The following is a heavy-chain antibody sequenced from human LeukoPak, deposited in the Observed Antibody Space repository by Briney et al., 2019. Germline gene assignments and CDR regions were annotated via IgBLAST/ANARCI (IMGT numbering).Heavy chain of an antibody. Sequence: ASVKVSCKASGFTFTSHDYNWVRQATGQGLEWMGWMNPNSGNTGYAQEFQGRVTMTRDTSISTAYMELSSLSSEDTAVYYCARDVRGAAAADDPFDIWGQGTMVTVSS. D-gene: IGHD6-13*01. J-gene: IGHJ3*02. CDR3: ARDVRGAAAADDPFDI. CDR1: GFTFTSHD. CDR2: MNPNSGNT. V-gene: IGHV1-8*01.